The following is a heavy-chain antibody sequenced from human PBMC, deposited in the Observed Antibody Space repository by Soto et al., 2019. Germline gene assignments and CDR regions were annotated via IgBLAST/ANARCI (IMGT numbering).Heavy chain of an antibody. V-gene: IGHV4-34*01. CDR2: INHSGST. CDR1: GGSFSGYY. CDR3: ARGIGDCSSTSCYDYYYYYMDV. J-gene: IGHJ6*03. D-gene: IGHD2-2*03. Sequence: SETLSLTCAVYGGSFSGYYWSWIRQPPGKGLEWIGEINHSGSTNYNPSPKSRVTISVDTSKNQFSLKLSSVTAADTAVYYCARGIGDCSSTSCYDYYYYYMDVWGKGTTVTVSS.